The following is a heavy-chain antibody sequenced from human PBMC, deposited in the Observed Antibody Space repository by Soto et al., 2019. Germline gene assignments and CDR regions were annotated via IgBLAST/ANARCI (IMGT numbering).Heavy chain of an antibody. CDR3: ARNGGSTWYYFDS. CDR1: GGSLSRSSYY. Sequence: SGTLSLTRPVSGGSLSRSSYYWGWIRPPPGKGLEWIGSIYYSGSTYYNPSLKSRVTISVDTSKNQFSLKLSSVTAADTGLYFCARNGGSTWYYFDSWGQGTVVTVSS. CDR2: IYYSGST. D-gene: IGHD6-13*01. V-gene: IGHV4-39*01. J-gene: IGHJ4*02.